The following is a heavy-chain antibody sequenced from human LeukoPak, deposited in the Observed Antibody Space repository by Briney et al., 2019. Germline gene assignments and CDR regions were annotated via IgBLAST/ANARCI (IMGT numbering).Heavy chain of an antibody. Sequence: PSETLSLTCTVSGGSISSYYWNWIRQPAGKGLEWIGRIYTSGSIDYNPSLKSRVTMSVDTSKNQFSLTLSSVTAADTAVYYCARTRSYYMDVWAKGTTVTVSS. CDR3: ARTRSYYMDV. CDR2: IYTSGSI. V-gene: IGHV4-4*07. D-gene: IGHD6-19*01. J-gene: IGHJ6*03. CDR1: GGSISSYY.